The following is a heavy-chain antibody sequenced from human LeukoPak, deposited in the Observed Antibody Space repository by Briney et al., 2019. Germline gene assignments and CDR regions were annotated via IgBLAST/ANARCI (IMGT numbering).Heavy chain of an antibody. CDR2: INSNIGNT. V-gene: IGHV1-18*01. CDR1: GYTFTSSG. J-gene: IGHJ6*02. CDR3: VRASRALYGMDV. Sequence: ASVKVSCRASGYTFTSSGISWVRQVPGQGLEWMGWINSNIGNTIYAQKLQDRVTMTTDTPTTTAYMELRSLQYDDTAVYYCVRASRALYGMDVWGQGTTVTVSS.